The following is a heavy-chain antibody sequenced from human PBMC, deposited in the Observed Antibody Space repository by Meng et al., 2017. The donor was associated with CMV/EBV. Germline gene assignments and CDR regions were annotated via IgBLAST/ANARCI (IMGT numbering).Heavy chain of an antibody. CDR2: IYYSGYT. CDR1: GGSITSGDYY. J-gene: IGHJ4*02. CDR3: ARGPSSGWYWG. Sequence: SETLSLTCTVSGGSITSGDYYWSWIRQPPGKGLEWIGYIYYSGYTYYNPSLKSRVSISVDTSKNQFSLKLSSVTAADTAVYYCARGPSSGWYWGWGQGTLVTVSS. V-gene: IGHV4-30-4*08. D-gene: IGHD6-19*01.